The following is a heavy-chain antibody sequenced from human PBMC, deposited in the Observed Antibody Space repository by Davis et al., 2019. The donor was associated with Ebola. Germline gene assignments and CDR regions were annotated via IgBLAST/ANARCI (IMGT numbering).Heavy chain of an antibody. V-gene: IGHV4-34*11. CDR1: GGSFSGYY. J-gene: IGHJ4*02. Sequence: SETLSLTCAVYGGSFSGYYWNWIRQPPGKGLEWIGYIFQTGSTNHNPSLYSRVTLSLDTSRNQFSLKLTSVTAADTAVYYCARTPGHFDYWGQGALVTVS. CDR3: ARTPGHFDY. D-gene: IGHD7-27*01. CDR2: IFQTGST.